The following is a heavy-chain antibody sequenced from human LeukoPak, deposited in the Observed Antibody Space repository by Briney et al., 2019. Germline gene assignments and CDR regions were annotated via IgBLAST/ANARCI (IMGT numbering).Heavy chain of an antibody. D-gene: IGHD2-15*01. CDR2: ISSSSSYI. CDR3: ARDRGGAYGFDY. V-gene: IGHV3-21*01. Sequence: GGSLRLSCAASGFTFTTYSMNWVRQAPGKGLEWVSSISSSSSYIYYADSVKGRFTISRDNAKNSLYLQMNSLRAEDTAVYYCARDRGGAYGFDYWGQGTLVTVSS. J-gene: IGHJ4*02. CDR1: GFTFTTYS.